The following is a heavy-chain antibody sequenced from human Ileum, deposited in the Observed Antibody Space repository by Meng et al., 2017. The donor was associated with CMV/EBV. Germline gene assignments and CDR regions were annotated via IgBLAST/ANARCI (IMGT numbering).Heavy chain of an antibody. D-gene: IGHD2-2*01. J-gene: IGHJ6*02. CDR2: ISPHNGNT. Sequence: KASGYMFTTYGISWVRQAPGQGLEWMGWISPHNGNTKYAQNLQGRVTMTADTSTNTAYMDLGSLRSDDTAVYYCARETDEYQPTLDVWGQGTAVTVSS. CDR1: GYMFTTYG. V-gene: IGHV1-18*01. CDR3: ARETDEYQPTLDV.